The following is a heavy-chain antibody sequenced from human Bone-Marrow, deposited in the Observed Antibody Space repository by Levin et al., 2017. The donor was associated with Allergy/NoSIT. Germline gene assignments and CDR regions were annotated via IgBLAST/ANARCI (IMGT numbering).Heavy chain of an antibody. V-gene: IGHV4-34*01. CDR2: INHSGST. J-gene: IGHJ4*02. D-gene: IGHD3-9*01. Sequence: TSETLSLTCAVYGGSFSGYYWSWIRQPPGKGLEWIGEINHSGSTNYNPSLKSRVTISVDTSKNQFSLKLSSVTAADTAVYYCARVRGVLRYFDWLFNDYWGQGTLVTVSS. CDR3: ARVRGVLRYFDWLFNDY. CDR1: GGSFSGYY.